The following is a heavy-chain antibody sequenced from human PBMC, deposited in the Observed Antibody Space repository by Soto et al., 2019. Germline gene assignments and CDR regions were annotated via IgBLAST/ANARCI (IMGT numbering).Heavy chain of an antibody. CDR1: GFTFDDYA. J-gene: IGHJ3*02. CDR2: ISWNSGSI. D-gene: IGHD4-17*01. V-gene: IGHV3-9*01. CDR3: AKSKTTVTSGGAFDI. Sequence: EVQLVESGGGLVQPGRSLRLSCAASGFTFDDYAMHWVRQAPGKGLEWVSGISWNSGSIGYADSMKGRFTISRDNAKNSLYLQMNSLRAEDTALYYCAKSKTTVTSGGAFDIWGQGTMVTVSS.